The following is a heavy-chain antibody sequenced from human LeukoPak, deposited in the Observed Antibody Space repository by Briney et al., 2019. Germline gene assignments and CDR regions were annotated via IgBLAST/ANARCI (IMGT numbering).Heavy chain of an antibody. V-gene: IGHV3-48*01. J-gene: IGHJ4*02. D-gene: IGHD5-24*01. CDR3: ARDKMATITGYYDY. CDR1: GFTFSSYS. CDR2: ISSSSSTI. Sequence: GGSLRLSCAASGFTFSSYSMNWVRQAPGKGLEWVSYISSSSSTIYYADSVKGRFTISRDNSKNTLYLQMNSLRAEDTAVHYCARDKMATITGYYDYWGQGTLVTVSS.